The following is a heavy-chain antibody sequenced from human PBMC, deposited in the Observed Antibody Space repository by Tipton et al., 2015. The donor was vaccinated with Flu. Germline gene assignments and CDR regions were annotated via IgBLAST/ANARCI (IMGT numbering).Heavy chain of an antibody. J-gene: IGHJ6*02. CDR3: AREGSNYGMDV. Sequence: SGFTFGSYGMHWVRQAPGKGLQWVAGMWYDGSHENYVDSVKGRFIISRDNSKSTLYLHMNTLRAEDTAMYYCAREGSNYGMDVWGQGTTVTVSS. D-gene: IGHD4-11*01. V-gene: IGHV3-33*01. CDR1: GFTFGSYG. CDR2: MWYDGSHE.